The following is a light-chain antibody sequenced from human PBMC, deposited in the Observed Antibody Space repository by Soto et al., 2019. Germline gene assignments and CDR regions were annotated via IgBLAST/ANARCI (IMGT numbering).Light chain of an antibody. Sequence: EIVLTQSPGTLSLSPGERATLSCRASQSVSSTYLTWYQQKPGQAPRLLIYEASRRATGIPDRFSGSGSGTDFTLTISRLEPEDFAVYYCQQYGSSPITFGQGTRLETK. CDR2: EAS. CDR1: QSVSSTY. CDR3: QQYGSSPIT. V-gene: IGKV3-20*01. J-gene: IGKJ5*01.